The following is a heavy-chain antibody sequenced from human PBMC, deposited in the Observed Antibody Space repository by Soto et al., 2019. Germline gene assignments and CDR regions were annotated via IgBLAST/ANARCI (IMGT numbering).Heavy chain of an antibody. CDR2: INAGNGDT. Sequence: ASVKVSCKASGYTFTAYSIHWVRQAPGQSLEWMGWINAGNGDTKSSQRFQGRVTLTTDTSATTSYMELNTLTSEDTAVYFCARVRDRFAWGCFDSSGQGTLVTFSS. J-gene: IGHJ4*02. CDR1: GYTFTAYS. V-gene: IGHV1-3*01. D-gene: IGHD3-10*01. CDR3: ARVRDRFAWGCFDS.